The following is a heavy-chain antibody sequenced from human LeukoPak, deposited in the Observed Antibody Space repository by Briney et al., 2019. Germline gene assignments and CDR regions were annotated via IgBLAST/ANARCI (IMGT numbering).Heavy chain of an antibody. CDR2: IDPSGGNT. D-gene: IGHD2-8*01. CDR3: ARVPYCTNGICYTHYYCDY. J-gene: IGHJ4*02. CDR1: GYTFTNYY. Sequence: ASVKVSCKASGYTFTNYYMHWVRQAPGQGLEWMGMIDPSGGNTTYAQKFQGRVTMTRDTSTSTVYMELSSLRSEDTAVYYCARVPYCTNGICYTHYYCDYWGQGTLVTVSS. V-gene: IGHV1-46*01.